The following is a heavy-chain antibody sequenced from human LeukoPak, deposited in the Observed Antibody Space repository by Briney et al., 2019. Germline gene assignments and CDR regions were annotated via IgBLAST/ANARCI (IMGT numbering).Heavy chain of an antibody. CDR1: GFTFSSYA. D-gene: IGHD6-13*01. CDR3: ATLYSRDY. J-gene: IGHJ4*02. CDR2: ISYDGSNK. V-gene: IGHV3-30-3*01. Sequence: GGSLRLSCAASGFTFSSYAMHWVRQAPGTGLEWVAVISYDGSNKYYADSVKGRFTISRDNSKNTLYLQMNSLRAEDTAVYYCATLYSRDYWGQGTLVTVSS.